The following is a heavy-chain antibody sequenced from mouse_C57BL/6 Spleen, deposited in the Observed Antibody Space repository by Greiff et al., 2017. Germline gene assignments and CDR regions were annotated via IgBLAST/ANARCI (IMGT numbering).Heavy chain of an antibody. CDR3: AIYGQSAMDY. V-gene: IGHV3-6*01. J-gene: IGHJ4*01. CDR2: ISYDGSN. CDR1: GYSITSGYY. Sequence: EVQLQQSGPGLVKPSQSLSLTCSVTGYSITSGYYWNWIRQFPGNKLEWMGYISYDGSNNYHPSLKNRISITRDTSKNQFFLKLNSVTTEDTATYYCAIYGQSAMDYWGQGTSVTVSS. D-gene: IGHD1-1*02.